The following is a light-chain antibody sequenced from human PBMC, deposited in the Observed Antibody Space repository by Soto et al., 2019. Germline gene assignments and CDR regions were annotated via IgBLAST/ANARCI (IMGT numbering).Light chain of an antibody. J-gene: IGLJ1*01. CDR3: LLSYSGARLPYV. V-gene: IGLV7-46*01. Sequence: QAVVTQEPSLTVSPGGTVTLTCGSSTGAVTSGHYPYWFQQKPGQAPRTLIYDTSNKHSWTPARFSGSLLGGKAALTLSGAQPEDEAEYYCLLSYSGARLPYVFGTGNKVTVL. CDR1: TGAVTSGHY. CDR2: DTS.